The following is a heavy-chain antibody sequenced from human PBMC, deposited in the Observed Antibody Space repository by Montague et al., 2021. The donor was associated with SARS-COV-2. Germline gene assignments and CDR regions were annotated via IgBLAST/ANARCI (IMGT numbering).Heavy chain of an antibody. V-gene: IGHV3-23*01. D-gene: IGHD3-16*02. CDR1: GFTFSSYA. CDR2: ITASGGGT. Sequence: SLRLSCAASGFTFSSYAMSWVRQAPGKGLVWVSSITASGGGTDYADSVKGRFTISRDNSKNTLYLQMNSLRADDTAIYYCAKEGDYVWGGYRCAFDYWGQGTLVTVSS. CDR3: AKEGDYVWGGYRCAFDY. J-gene: IGHJ4*02.